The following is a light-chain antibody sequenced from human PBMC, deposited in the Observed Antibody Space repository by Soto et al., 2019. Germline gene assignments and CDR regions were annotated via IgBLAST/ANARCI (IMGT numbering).Light chain of an antibody. CDR2: GTS. CDR3: QQYSSSPVT. CDR1: QSVSSSY. Sequence: DIVLTQSPGTLSLSPGERATLSCRASQSVSSSYLAWYQQKAGQPPRLLISGTSNRATGIPDRFSASGSGTDFTLTISRLEPEDFAVYFCQQYSSSPVTFGQGTKVDIK. V-gene: IGKV3-20*01. J-gene: IGKJ1*01.